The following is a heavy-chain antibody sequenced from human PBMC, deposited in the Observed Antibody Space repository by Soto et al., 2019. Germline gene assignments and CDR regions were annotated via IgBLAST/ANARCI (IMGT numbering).Heavy chain of an antibody. J-gene: IGHJ4*02. CDR1: GFTFSSYA. V-gene: IGHV3-30-3*01. D-gene: IGHD3-16*02. Sequence: PGGSLRLSCAASGFTFSSYAMHWVRQAPGKGLGWVAVISYDGSNKYYADSVKGRFTISRDNSKNTLYLQMNSLRAEDTAVYYCARDLWDYVWGSYRPFDYWGQGTLVTVSS. CDR3: ARDLWDYVWGSYRPFDY. CDR2: ISYDGSNK.